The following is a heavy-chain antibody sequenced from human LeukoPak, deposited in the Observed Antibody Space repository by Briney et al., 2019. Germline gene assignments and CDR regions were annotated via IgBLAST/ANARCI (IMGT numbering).Heavy chain of an antibody. D-gene: IGHD7-27*01. J-gene: IGHJ4*02. CDR3: TRDRGSSTLGDY. CDR1: DSTFSRSW. CDR2: IRSKAFGETA. Sequence: GGSLRLSCVVSDSTFSRSWMSWVRQAPGKGLEWVGFIRSKAFGETAEYAASVKGRFTISRDDSKSIAYLQMNSLKTEDTAVYYCTRDRGSSTLGDYWGQGTLVTVSS. V-gene: IGHV3-49*04.